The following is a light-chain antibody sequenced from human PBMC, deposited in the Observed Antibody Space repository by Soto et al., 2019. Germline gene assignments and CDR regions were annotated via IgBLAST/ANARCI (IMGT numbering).Light chain of an antibody. CDR2: DAS. Sequence: DIQMTQSPSSLSASVGDRVTITCQASQDINTYLNWYQQKPGKAPKLLFYDASKLETGVPSRFSGGGSGTDFTLTVTSLQPEDIATYFCQHYDSLLLTFGGGTKVELK. J-gene: IGKJ4*01. CDR1: QDINTY. CDR3: QHYDSLLLT. V-gene: IGKV1-33*01.